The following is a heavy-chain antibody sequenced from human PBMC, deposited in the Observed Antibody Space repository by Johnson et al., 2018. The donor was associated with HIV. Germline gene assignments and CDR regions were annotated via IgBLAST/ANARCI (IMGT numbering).Heavy chain of an antibody. CDR3: AKVDGSGTRGAFDI. J-gene: IGHJ3*02. V-gene: IGHV3-20*04. CDR1: GFSFDDYG. CDR2: INWNGGSS. D-gene: IGHD3-10*01. Sequence: VQLVESEGGVVRPGGSLRLSCAASGFSFDDYGMSWVRQVPGKGLEWVSGINWNGGSSGYADSVKARFTISRDNAKISLYLQMNSLRAEDTALYYCAKVDGSGTRGAFDIWGQGTMVTVSS.